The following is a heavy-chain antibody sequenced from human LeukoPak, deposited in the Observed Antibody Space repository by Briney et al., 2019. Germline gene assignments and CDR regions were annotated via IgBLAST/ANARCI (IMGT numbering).Heavy chain of an antibody. D-gene: IGHD3-22*01. V-gene: IGHV4-4*07. CDR2: IYASGSP. CDR3: ARGAPYYYDSSGYLFDY. J-gene: IGHJ4*02. CDR1: GGSMSSYY. Sequence: SETLSLTCTISGGSMSSYYWSWIRQSAGEGLGWIGRIYASGSPNYNPSLKSRVTISVDTSKNQFSLKLSSVTAADTAVYYCARGAPYYYDSSGYLFDYWGQGTLVTVSS.